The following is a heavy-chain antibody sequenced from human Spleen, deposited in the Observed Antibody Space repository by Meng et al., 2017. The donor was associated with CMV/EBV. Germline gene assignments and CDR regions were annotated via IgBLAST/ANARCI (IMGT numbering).Heavy chain of an antibody. D-gene: IGHD1-1*01. V-gene: IGHV3-30*02. CDR3: ARDERGGFDI. Sequence: GESLKISCAASGFTFSSYSMNWVRQAPGKGLEWVAFIRYAGSNQYYADSVKGRFTISRDNAKNTLYLQMNSLRAEDTAVYYCARDERGGFDIWGQGTMVTVSS. J-gene: IGHJ3*02. CDR1: GFTFSSYS. CDR2: IRYAGSNQ.